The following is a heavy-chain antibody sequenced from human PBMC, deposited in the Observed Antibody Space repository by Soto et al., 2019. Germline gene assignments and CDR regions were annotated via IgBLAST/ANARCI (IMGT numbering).Heavy chain of an antibody. CDR2: IYYSGST. CDR3: ARGDLVVVVAATGPFDRYNWFVP. J-gene: IGHJ5*02. Sequence: NPSETLSLTCTVSGGSISSGGYYWSWIRQHPGKGLEWIGYIYYSGSTYYNPSLKSRVTISVDTSKNQFSLKLSSVTAADTAVYYCARGDLVVVVAATGPFDRYNWFVPWGQGTLVTVSS. D-gene: IGHD2-15*01. CDR1: GGSISSGGYY. V-gene: IGHV4-31*03.